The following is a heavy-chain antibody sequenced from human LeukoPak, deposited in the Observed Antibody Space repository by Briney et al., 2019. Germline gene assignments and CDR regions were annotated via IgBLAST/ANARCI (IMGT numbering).Heavy chain of an antibody. CDR1: GGSFRGDH. V-gene: IGHV4-34*12. CDR3: GGGIAVAGLV. CDR2: IIHSGST. Sequence: TSETLSLTCGVYGGSFRGDHWSWIRQPPGKGLEWIGEIIHSGSTNYNPSLKSRVTISLDTSKNQFSLKLSSVTAADTAVYFCGGGIAVAGLVWGQGTMVTVSS. J-gene: IGHJ3*01. D-gene: IGHD6-19*01.